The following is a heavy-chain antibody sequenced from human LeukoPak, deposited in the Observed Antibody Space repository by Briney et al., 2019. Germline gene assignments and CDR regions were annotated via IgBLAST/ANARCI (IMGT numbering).Heavy chain of an antibody. Sequence: ASVKVSCKASGYTFTGYYMHWVRQAPGQGLEWMGWINPNSGGTNYAQKFQGRVTMTRDTSISTAYMELSRLRSDDTAVYYCARVPLTGTPRTNYYYYGMDVWGQGTTVTVSS. V-gene: IGHV1-2*02. J-gene: IGHJ6*02. CDR3: ARVPLTGTPRTNYYYYGMDV. CDR2: INPNSGGT. CDR1: GYTFTGYY. D-gene: IGHD1-7*01.